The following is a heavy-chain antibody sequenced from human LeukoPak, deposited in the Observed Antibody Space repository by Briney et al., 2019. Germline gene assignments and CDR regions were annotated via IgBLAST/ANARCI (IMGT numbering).Heavy chain of an antibody. CDR3: ATEKDELLDS. J-gene: IGHJ5*01. V-gene: IGHV1-24*01. Sequence: ASVKVSCKVSGYSLSELFTHWVRQAPGKGLEWMGGFDSEDGEPMYAQKFQGRVTMTEDTSTDTAYMELRSLRSEDTAVYYCATEKDELLDSWGQGTLVTVSS. CDR1: GYSLSELF. CDR2: FDSEDGEP. D-gene: IGHD1-1*01.